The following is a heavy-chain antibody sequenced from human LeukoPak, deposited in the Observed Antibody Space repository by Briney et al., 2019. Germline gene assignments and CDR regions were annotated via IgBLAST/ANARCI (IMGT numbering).Heavy chain of an antibody. V-gene: IGHV1-2*02. Sequence: ASVKVSCKASGYTFTGYYIHWVRQAPGQGLEWMGWINPNSGGTNYAQRFQGRATMTRDTSISTAYMELSRLRSDDTAVYYCARDVMVRGVIPSFVYWGQGTLVTVSS. CDR1: GYTFTGYY. J-gene: IGHJ4*02. CDR3: ARDVMVRGVIPSFVY. CDR2: INPNSGGT. D-gene: IGHD3-10*01.